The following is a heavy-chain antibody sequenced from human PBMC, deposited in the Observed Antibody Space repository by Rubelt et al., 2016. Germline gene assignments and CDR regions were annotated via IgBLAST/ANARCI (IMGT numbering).Heavy chain of an antibody. Sequence: QVQLQQWGAGLLKPSETLSLTCAVYGGSFSGYYWSWIRQPPGKGLAWIGEINHSGSTNYNPSLKSRVTICVDTSKNRFSLELSSVTAADTAVYYCARGLNVTGFDPWGQGTLVTVSS. D-gene: IGHD2-21*02. J-gene: IGHJ5*02. V-gene: IGHV4-34*01. CDR2: INHSGST. CDR1: GGSFSGYY. CDR3: ARGLNVTGFDP.